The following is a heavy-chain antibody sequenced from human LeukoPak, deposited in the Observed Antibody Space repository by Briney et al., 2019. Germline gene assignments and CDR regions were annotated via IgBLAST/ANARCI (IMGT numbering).Heavy chain of an antibody. CDR3: ASGPANYYYYGMDV. V-gene: IGHV4-30-2*01. D-gene: IGHD6-25*01. CDR1: GVSISSDDYS. CDR2: IYHSGSA. J-gene: IGHJ6*02. Sequence: SETLSLTCTVSGVSISSDDYSWSWIRQPPGRGLEWIGYIYHSGSASYNPSLKSRITISVDTSKNQFSLKLSSVTAADTAVYYCASGPANYYYYGMDVWGQGTTVTVSS.